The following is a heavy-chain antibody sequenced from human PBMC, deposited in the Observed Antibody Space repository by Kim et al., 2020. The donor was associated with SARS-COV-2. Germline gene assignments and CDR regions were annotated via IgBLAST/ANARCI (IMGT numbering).Heavy chain of an antibody. CDR3: ARGALRFFDY. CDR2: IYYSGST. CDR1: GGSTSSYD. D-gene: IGHD3-16*01. J-gene: IGHJ4*02. Sequence: SATLSLTCTVSGGSTSSYDWSWIRQPPGKGLKWIGYIYYSGSTNYNPSLKSRVTISVDTSKNQFSLKLSSVTAADTAVYYCARGALRFFDYWGQGTLVTVSS. V-gene: IGHV4-59*01.